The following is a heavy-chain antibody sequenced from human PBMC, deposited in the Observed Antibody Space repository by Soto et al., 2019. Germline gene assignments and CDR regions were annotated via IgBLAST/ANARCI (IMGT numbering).Heavy chain of an antibody. CDR2: IIPILGIA. D-gene: IGHD2-15*01. J-gene: IGHJ6*03. CDR3: AREACSGGSCYSYYYYYMDA. V-gene: IGHV1-69*04. Sequence: SVKVSCKASGGTFSSYTISWVRQAPGQGIERKGRIIPILGIANYAQKFQGRVTITADKSTSTAYMELSSLRSEDTAVYYCAREACSGGSCYSYYYYYMDAWGKGTTVTVFS. CDR1: GGTFSSYT.